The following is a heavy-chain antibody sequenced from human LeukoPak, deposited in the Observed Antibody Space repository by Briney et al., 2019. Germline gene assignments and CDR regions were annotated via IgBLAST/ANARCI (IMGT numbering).Heavy chain of an antibody. D-gene: IGHD5-18*01. V-gene: IGHV4-59*01. CDR1: GGSISSYY. Sequence: PSETLSLTCTVSGGSISSYYWSWIRQPPGKGLEWIGYIYYSGSTNYNPSLKSRVTISVDTSKNQFSLKLSSVTAADTAVYYCASRRAGYSYGEYYLDYWGQGTLVTVSS. J-gene: IGHJ4*02. CDR3: ASRRAGYSYGEYYLDY. CDR2: IYYSGST.